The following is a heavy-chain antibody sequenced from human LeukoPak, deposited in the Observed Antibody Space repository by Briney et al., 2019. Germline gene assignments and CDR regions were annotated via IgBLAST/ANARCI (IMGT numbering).Heavy chain of an antibody. D-gene: IGHD3-22*01. Sequence: GGSLRLSCAASGFIFSSFDINWVRQAPGKELEWVSTISSNGGSTYYADSVKGRFTISRDNSKSTLYLQMNSLRDEGTAVYYCAKELRTYDSSGYFDYWGQGTLVTVSS. V-gene: IGHV3-23*01. CDR1: GFIFSSFD. J-gene: IGHJ4*02. CDR2: ISSNGGST. CDR3: AKELRTYDSSGYFDY.